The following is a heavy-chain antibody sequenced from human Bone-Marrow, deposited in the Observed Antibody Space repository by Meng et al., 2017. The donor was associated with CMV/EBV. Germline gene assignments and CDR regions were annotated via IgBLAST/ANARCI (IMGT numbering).Heavy chain of an antibody. CDR2: IYPGDSDI. D-gene: IGHD4-23*01. CDR1: GYTFAGYF. J-gene: IGHJ4*02. CDR3: ARQFIYGGNSGGDY. V-gene: IGHV5-51*01. Sequence: KVSCKASGYTFAGYFMHWVRQMPGKGLEWMGMIYPGDSDIRYSPSFQGQVTFSADKSISTAYLQWSSLKASDTAMYYCARQFIYGGNSGGDYWGQGTLVTVSS.